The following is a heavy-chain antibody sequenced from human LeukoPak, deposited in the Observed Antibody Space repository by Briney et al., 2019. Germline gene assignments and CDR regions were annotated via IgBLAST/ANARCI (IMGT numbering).Heavy chain of an antibody. CDR2: ISGSGGNT. CDR3: AKPSVSGTGRSWFDA. J-gene: IGHJ5*02. V-gene: IGHV3-23*01. Sequence: GGSLRLSCAASGFTFSSYSMTWVRLAPGKGLEWVSVISGSGGNTVYADSVKGRFTISRDNSKNTLYLQMNSLRAEGTAVYYCAKPSVSGTGRSWFDAWGQGTLVTVSS. CDR1: GFTFSSYS. D-gene: IGHD6-19*01.